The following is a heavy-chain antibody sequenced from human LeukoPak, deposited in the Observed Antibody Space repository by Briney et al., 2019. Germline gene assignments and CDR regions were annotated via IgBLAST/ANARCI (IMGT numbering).Heavy chain of an antibody. CDR1: GGSISSSSYY. CDR3: AKDFWVVTKDY. CDR2: IYYSGST. D-gene: IGHD2-21*02. J-gene: IGHJ4*02. V-gene: IGHV4-39*07. Sequence: SETLSLTCTVSGGSISSSSYYWGWIRQPPGKGLEWIGSIYYSGSTYYNPSLKSRVTISVDTSKNQFSLKLSSVTAADTAVYYCAKDFWVVTKDYWGQGTLVTVSS.